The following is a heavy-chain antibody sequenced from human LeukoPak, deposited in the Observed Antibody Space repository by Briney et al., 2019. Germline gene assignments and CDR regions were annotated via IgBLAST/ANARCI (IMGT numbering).Heavy chain of an antibody. J-gene: IGHJ4*02. D-gene: IGHD3-22*01. V-gene: IGHV3-49*04. CDR1: GFTFSSYS. CDR3: TLQAYYDSLFDY. CDR2: IRSKAYGGTT. Sequence: PGGSLRLSCAASGFTFSSYSMNWVRQAPGKGLEWVGFIRSKAYGGTTEYAASVKGRFTISRDDSKSIAYLQMNSPKTEDTAVYYCTLQAYYDSLFDYWGQGTLVTVSS.